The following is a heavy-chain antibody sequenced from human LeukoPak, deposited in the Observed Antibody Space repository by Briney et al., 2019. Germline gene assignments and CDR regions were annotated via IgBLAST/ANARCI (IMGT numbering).Heavy chain of an antibody. Sequence: GGPLRLSCAASGFTFSSYWMHWVRQAPGMGLVWVSRISGDGSTTSYADSVKGRFTISRDNAKNTLYLQMNSLRAEDTAVYYCARLDILTGNYYYFNFWGQGTLVTVSS. CDR3: ARLDILTGNYYYFNF. D-gene: IGHD3-9*01. V-gene: IGHV3-74*01. J-gene: IGHJ4*02. CDR2: ISGDGSTT. CDR1: GFTFSSYW.